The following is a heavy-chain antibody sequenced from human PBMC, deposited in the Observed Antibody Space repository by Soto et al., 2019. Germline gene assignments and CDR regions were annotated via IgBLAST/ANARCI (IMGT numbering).Heavy chain of an antibody. V-gene: IGHV4-39*01. CDR2: IVYSGNT. CDR3: VRQRQAYNWLDP. J-gene: IGHJ5*02. CDR1: GDSMSSDDYY. Sequence: SETLSLTCTVSGDSMSSDDYYWGWIRQPPGKRLEWIAIIVYSGNTYWNPSLKSRVTISVDTSKRQFSLNLRSVTAADTAVYYCVRQRQAYNWLDPWGQGSPVTVSS.